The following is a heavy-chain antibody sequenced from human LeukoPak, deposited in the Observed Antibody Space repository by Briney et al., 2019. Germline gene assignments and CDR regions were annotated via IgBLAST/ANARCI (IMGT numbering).Heavy chain of an antibody. V-gene: IGHV3-30-3*01. Sequence: GGSLRLSCAASGFTFSSYAMHWVRQAPGKGLEWVAVISYDGSNKYYADSVKGRFTISRDNSKNTLYLQMNSLRAEDTAVYYCARDLRSYYDSSGYPTLSDAFDIWGQGTMVTVSS. CDR2: ISYDGSNK. CDR1: GFTFSSYA. CDR3: ARDLRSYYDSSGYPTLSDAFDI. D-gene: IGHD3-22*01. J-gene: IGHJ3*02.